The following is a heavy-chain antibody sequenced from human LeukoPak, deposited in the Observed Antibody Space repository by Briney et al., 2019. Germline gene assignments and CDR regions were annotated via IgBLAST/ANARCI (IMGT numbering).Heavy chain of an antibody. CDR3: ARESRLGSSSSYYFDY. Sequence: VASVKVSCKASGYTFTSYYMHWVRQAPGQGLEWMGGIIPIFGTANYAQKFQGRVTITTDESTSTAYMELRSLRSEDTAVYYCARESRLGSSSSYYFDYWGQGTLVTVSS. D-gene: IGHD6-6*01. CDR2: IIPIFGTA. V-gene: IGHV1-69*05. CDR1: GYTFTSYY. J-gene: IGHJ4*02.